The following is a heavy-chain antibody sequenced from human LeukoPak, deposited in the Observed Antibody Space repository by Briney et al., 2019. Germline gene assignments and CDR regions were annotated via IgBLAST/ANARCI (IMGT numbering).Heavy chain of an antibody. V-gene: IGHV4-59*01. CDR1: GGSITHYY. D-gene: IGHD1-26*01. CDR2: SYYSGST. CDR3: ATTTSGGDAFDI. J-gene: IGHJ3*02. Sequence: TSETLSLTCTASGGSITHYYWTWIRQPPGKTLEWIGYSYYSGSTKYNPSLKSRVAISVDTSNNQFSLNLRSVTAADTAVYYCATTTSGGDAFDIWGQGTMVTVSS.